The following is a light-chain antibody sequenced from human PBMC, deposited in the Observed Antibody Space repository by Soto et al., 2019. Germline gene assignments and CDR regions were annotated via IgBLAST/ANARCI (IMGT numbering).Light chain of an antibody. Sequence: DIQMTQSPSSLSASVGDRVTITCRASQSISSYLNWYKQKPGKAPKLLIYAASSLQSGVPSRFSGSGSGTDFTLTISSLQPEDFATYDCQQSYSTLTFGGGTKVDIK. V-gene: IGKV1-39*01. CDR2: AAS. CDR1: QSISSY. CDR3: QQSYSTLT. J-gene: IGKJ4*01.